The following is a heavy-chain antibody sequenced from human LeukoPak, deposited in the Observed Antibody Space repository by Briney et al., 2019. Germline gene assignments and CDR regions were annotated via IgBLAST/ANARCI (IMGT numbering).Heavy chain of an antibody. CDR1: GFTFSSYA. J-gene: IGHJ4*02. V-gene: IGHV3-64D*06. CDR2: IRSVGGST. Sequence: QPGESLRLSCSASGFTFSSYAMHWVRQAPGKGLECVSGIRSVGGSTNYADSVKGRFTISRDNSKNTVYLQMSSLRAEDTAVYYCVKDGDSAGWYYYFDYWGQGTLDTVSS. CDR3: VKDGDSAGWYYYFDY. D-gene: IGHD6-19*01.